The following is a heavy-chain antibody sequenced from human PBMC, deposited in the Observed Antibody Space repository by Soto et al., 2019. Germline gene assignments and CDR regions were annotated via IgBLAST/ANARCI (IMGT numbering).Heavy chain of an antibody. Sequence: GGSLRLSCEASGFTFTFESYEMNWVRQAPGKGLEWVAYISSRGHTTYYADSVKGRFTISRVNAKNLLFLEMNTLRAEDTAVYYCARDTEGYNGMGVWGQGTTVTVSS. D-gene: IGHD4-17*01. V-gene: IGHV3-48*03. J-gene: IGHJ6*02. CDR2: ISSRGHTT. CDR3: ARDTEGYNGMGV. CDR1: GFTFTFESYE.